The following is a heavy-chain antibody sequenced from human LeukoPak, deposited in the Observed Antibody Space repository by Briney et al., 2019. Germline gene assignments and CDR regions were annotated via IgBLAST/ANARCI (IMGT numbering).Heavy chain of an antibody. CDR3: ARDQRIVVVGGVYYYGMDV. Sequence: SVKVSCKASGYTFTGYFMHWVRQAPGQGLEWMGGIIPIFGTANYAQKFQGRVTITADESTSTAYMELSSLRSEDTAVYYCARDQRIVVVGGVYYYGMDVWGQGTTVTVSS. V-gene: IGHV1-69*13. CDR2: IIPIFGTA. D-gene: IGHD2-2*01. J-gene: IGHJ6*02. CDR1: GYTFTGYF.